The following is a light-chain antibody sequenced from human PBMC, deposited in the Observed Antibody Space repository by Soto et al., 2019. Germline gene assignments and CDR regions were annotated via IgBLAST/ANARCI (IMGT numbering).Light chain of an antibody. V-gene: IGKV3-15*01. J-gene: IGKJ1*01. CDR2: GAS. CDR3: QQYNNWPWT. CDR1: QSVSSN. Sequence: EIATTQSPATLSVSPGERVTLSCRASQSVSSNLAWYQHKLGQAPRLLIYGASTRATGIPTRFSGSGSGTEFTLTISSLQSEDFAVYYCQQYNNWPWTFGQGTKVDIK.